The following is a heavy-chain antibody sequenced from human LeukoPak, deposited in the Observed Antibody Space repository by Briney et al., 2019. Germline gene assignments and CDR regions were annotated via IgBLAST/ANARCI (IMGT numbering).Heavy chain of an antibody. V-gene: IGHV4-34*01. CDR1: GGSFSGYY. CDR2: INHSGST. J-gene: IGHJ4*02. CDR3: ARSLGYCSGGSCLYTPFDY. Sequence: SETLSLTCAVYGGSFSGYYWSWIRQPPGKGLEWIGEINHSGSTNYNPSLKSRVTISVDTSKNQFSLKLSSVTAADTAVYYCARSLGYCSGGSCLYTPFDYWGQGTLVTVSS. D-gene: IGHD2-15*01.